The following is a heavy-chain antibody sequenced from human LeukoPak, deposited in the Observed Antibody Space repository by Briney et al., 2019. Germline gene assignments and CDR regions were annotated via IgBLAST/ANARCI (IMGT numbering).Heavy chain of an antibody. D-gene: IGHD6-6*01. Sequence: PSETLSLTCTVSGGSISTYYWNWIRQPPGKGLEWIGYIYHSGSTNYNPSLQSRVTISVDTSKNQFSLNLNSVTAADTAVYYCARGGAARLHFQNWGQGTLVTASS. J-gene: IGHJ1*01. CDR1: GGSISTYY. CDR2: IYHSGST. V-gene: IGHV4-59*01. CDR3: ARGGAARLHFQN.